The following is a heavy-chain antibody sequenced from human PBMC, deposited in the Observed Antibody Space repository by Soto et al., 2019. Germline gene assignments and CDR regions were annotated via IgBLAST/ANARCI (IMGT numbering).Heavy chain of an antibody. V-gene: IGHV4-4*02. CDR1: GGSISSSNW. CDR2: IYHSGST. CDR3: ARDWEWLVNYGMDV. J-gene: IGHJ6*02. D-gene: IGHD6-19*01. Sequence: SETLSLTCAVSGGSISSSNWWSWVRQPPGKGLEWIGEIYHSGSTNYNPSLKSRVTISVDKSKNQFSLKLSSVTAADTAVYYCARDWEWLVNYGMDVWGQGTTVTVSS.